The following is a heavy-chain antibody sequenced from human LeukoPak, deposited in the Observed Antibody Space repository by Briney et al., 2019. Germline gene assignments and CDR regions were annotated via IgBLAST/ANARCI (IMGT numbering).Heavy chain of an antibody. CDR2: IRYDGSNK. CDR1: GFTFSSHW. V-gene: IGHV3-30*02. CDR3: ANLGFDP. J-gene: IGHJ5*02. Sequence: PGGSLRLSCAASGFTFSSHWMSWVRQAPGKGLEWVAFIRYDGSNKYYADSVKGRFTISRDNSKNTLYLQMNSLRAEDTAVYYCANLGFDPWGQGTLVTVSS.